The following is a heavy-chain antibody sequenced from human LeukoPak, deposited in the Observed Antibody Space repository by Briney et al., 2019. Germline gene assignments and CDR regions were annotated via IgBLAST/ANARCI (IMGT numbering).Heavy chain of an antibody. J-gene: IGHJ5*02. D-gene: IGHD3-10*01. CDR3: YGNWFDP. CDR1: GFTFSGSA. CDR2: IRSKANSYAT. V-gene: IGHV3-73*01. Sequence: GGSLKLSCAASGFTFSGSAMHWARQASGKGLEWVGRIRSKANSYATAYAASVKGRFTISRDDSKNTAYLQMNSLKTEDTAVYYCYGNWFDPWGQGTLVTVSS.